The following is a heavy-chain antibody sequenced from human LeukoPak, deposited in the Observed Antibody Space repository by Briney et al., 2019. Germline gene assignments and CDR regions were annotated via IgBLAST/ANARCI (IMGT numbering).Heavy chain of an antibody. D-gene: IGHD6-19*01. V-gene: IGHV4-39*01. Sequence: PSETLSLTCTVSGGSISNSYYWGWIRQPPGKGLEWIGSIYYSGSTYYNPSLKSRVTISVDTSKNQYSLKLSSVTAADTAVYYCARHIAGVGYSSPRFYFDYWGQGTLVTVSS. CDR3: ARHIAGVGYSSPRFYFDY. J-gene: IGHJ4*02. CDR1: GGSISNSYY. CDR2: IYYSGST.